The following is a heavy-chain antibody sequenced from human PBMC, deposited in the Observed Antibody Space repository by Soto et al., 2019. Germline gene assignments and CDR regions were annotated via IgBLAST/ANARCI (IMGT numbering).Heavy chain of an antibody. Sequence: ASVKVSCKASGYTLTGYYMHGVRQAPGQGLEWMGWINPNSGGTNYAQKLQGWVTMTRDTSISKAYMELSRLRSDDTAGYYCARANTAMVIPYYGMDVWGQGTTVTVSS. CDR3: ARANTAMVIPYYGMDV. D-gene: IGHD5-18*01. CDR2: INPNSGGT. CDR1: GYTLTGYY. J-gene: IGHJ6*02. V-gene: IGHV1-2*04.